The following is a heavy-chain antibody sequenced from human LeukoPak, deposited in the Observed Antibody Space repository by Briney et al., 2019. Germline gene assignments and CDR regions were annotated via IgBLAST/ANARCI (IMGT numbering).Heavy chain of an antibody. Sequence: GGSLRLSCEASGFTFSKYSMTWVCQGPGRRLEWVATIKEDGSAQDYVDSVKGRFTISRDNAKKLVSLQMNSLRAEDTAVYYCATTSSLPDYFHYWGQGILVTVSS. V-gene: IGHV3-7*01. CDR2: IKEDGSAQ. J-gene: IGHJ4*02. CDR3: ATTSSLPDYFHY. CDR1: GFTFSKYS. D-gene: IGHD2-2*01.